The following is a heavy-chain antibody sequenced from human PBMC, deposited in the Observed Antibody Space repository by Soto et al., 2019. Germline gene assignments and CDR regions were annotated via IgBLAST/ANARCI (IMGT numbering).Heavy chain of an antibody. J-gene: IGHJ5*02. V-gene: IGHV4-34*01. CDR2: INHSGST. CDR1: CGAFNGFF. Sequence: ASVTLSLTRALFCGAFNGFFCRWIPQPPQKGGGGSGEINHSGSTNYNPSLKSRVTISVDTSKNQFSLKLSSVTAADTAVYYCARGGWEIGVLVPAAIIDNWFDPWGQGTLVTVSS. CDR3: ARGGWEIGVLVPAAIIDNWFDP. D-gene: IGHD2-2*01.